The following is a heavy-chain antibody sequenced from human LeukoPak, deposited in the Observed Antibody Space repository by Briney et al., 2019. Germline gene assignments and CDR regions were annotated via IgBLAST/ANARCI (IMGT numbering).Heavy chain of an antibody. V-gene: IGHV4-59*01. CDR1: GGSTSSYY. CDR2: IYYSGST. D-gene: IGHD3-22*01. Sequence: SETLSLTCTVSGGSTSSYYWSWIRQPPGKGLEWIGYIYYSGSTSYNPSLKSRVTISVDTSKNQFSLKLSSVTAADTAVYYCARVVEDSSGYYISYGMDVWGQGTTVTVSS. CDR3: ARVVEDSSGYYISYGMDV. J-gene: IGHJ6*02.